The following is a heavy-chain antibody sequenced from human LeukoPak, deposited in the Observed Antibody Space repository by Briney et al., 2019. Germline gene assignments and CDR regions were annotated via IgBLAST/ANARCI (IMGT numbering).Heavy chain of an antibody. CDR2: INPSGGST. CDR1: GYTFTSYY. J-gene: IGHJ6*02. D-gene: IGHD3-3*01. CDR3: ARVGGTNFYYYGLDV. Sequence: ASVKVSCKASGYTFTSYYMHWVRQAPGQGLEWMGIINPSGGSTSYAQKFQGRVTMTRDTSTSTVYMELSSLRSEDTAVYYCARVGGTNFYYYGLDVWGQGTTVTVSS. V-gene: IGHV1-46*01.